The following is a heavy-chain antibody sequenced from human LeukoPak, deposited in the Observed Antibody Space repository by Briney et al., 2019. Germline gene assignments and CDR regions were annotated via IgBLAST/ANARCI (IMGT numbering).Heavy chain of an antibody. CDR1: GFTFSSYA. CDR3: AKRSRYCSGGSCYSWFDY. D-gene: IGHD2-15*01. Sequence: GGSLRLSCAASGFTFSSYAMSWVRQAPGKGLGWVSAITGSGGSTYYADSVKGRFTISRDNSKNTLYLQMNSLRAEDTAVYYCAKRSRYCSGGSCYSWFDYWGQGTLVTVSS. J-gene: IGHJ4*02. V-gene: IGHV3-23*01. CDR2: ITGSGGST.